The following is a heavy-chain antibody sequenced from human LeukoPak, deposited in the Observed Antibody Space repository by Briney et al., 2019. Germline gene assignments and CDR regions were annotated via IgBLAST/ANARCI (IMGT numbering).Heavy chain of an antibody. Sequence: SETLSLTCAVDGGSFSGYYWSWIRQPPGKGLEWIGEINHSGSTNYNPSLKSRVTISVDTSKNQFSLKLSSVTAADTAVYYCATVATIGGANWFDPWGQGTLVTVSS. CDR1: GGSFSGYY. CDR2: INHSGST. D-gene: IGHD5-12*01. CDR3: ATVATIGGANWFDP. V-gene: IGHV4-34*01. J-gene: IGHJ5*02.